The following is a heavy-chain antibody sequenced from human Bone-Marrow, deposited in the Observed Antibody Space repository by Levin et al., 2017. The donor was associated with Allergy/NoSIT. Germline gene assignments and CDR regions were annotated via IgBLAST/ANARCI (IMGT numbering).Heavy chain of an antibody. Sequence: LSLTCAASGFTFSSYSLCWVRQAPGRGLEWVSSINADSDYIYYADSVTGRFTISRDNARNSLFLQMNSLRAEDTAVFYCARVDNSGWESFDYWGQGTLVTVSS. J-gene: IGHJ4*02. D-gene: IGHD6-19*01. CDR3: ARVDNSGWESFDY. CDR1: GFTFSSYS. CDR2: INADSDYI. V-gene: IGHV3-21*01.